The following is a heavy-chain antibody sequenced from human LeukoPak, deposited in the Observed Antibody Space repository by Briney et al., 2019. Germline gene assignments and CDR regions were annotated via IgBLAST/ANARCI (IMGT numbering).Heavy chain of an antibody. D-gene: IGHD3-16*02. Sequence: PGGSLRLSCAASGFTFSTYRMHWVPQATGKGLEWVSYIRSSSSIMHYADSVKGRFTISRDNAKNSLYLQMNSLRDEDTAVYYCARNIMGVVVFEGWGQGALVTVSS. CDR1: GFTFSTYR. CDR3: ARNIMGVVVFEG. V-gene: IGHV3-48*02. J-gene: IGHJ4*02. CDR2: IRSSSSIM.